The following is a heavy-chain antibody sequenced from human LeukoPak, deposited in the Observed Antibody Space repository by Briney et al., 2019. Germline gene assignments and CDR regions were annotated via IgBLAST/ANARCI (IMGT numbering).Heavy chain of an antibody. Sequence: SETLSLTCTVSGGSISSSSYYWGWIRQPPGKGPEWIGSIYYSGSTYYNPSLKSRVTISVDTSKNQFSLKLSSVTAADTAVYYCARSPGAFDIWSQGTMVTVSS. CDR2: IYYSGST. V-gene: IGHV4-39*01. CDR3: ARSPGAFDI. J-gene: IGHJ3*02. CDR1: GGSISSSSYY.